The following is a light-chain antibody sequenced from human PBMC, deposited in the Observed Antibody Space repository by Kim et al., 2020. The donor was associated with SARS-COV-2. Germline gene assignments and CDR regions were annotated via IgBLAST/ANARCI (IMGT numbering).Light chain of an antibody. V-gene: IGKV1-33*01. CDR3: EQFRT. Sequence: PSSLSASVGHEVTITCQASQDITTYLNWYQQQPGEAPMLLICDASNLETGVPSRFSGSGSGTDFTFTISSLQLEDIATYYCEQFRTFGQGPEVEIK. J-gene: IGKJ2*02. CDR2: DAS. CDR1: QDITTY.